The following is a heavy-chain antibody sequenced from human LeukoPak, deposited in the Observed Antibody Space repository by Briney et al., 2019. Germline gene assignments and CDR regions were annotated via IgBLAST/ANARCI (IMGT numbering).Heavy chain of an antibody. CDR3: ARLRNVGGNPHPFNV. V-gene: IGHV3-21*01. J-gene: IGHJ3*01. D-gene: IGHD4-23*01. CDR2: ITSTGHYI. CDR1: GFTSSSYS. Sequence: AGGSLRLSCAASGFTSSSYSMNWVRQSPGKGLEWVSSITSTGHYIFYADSLKGRFTISRDNAKKSLYLQMNSLRAEDTAVYYCARLRNVGGNPHPFNVWGQGTTVTVSS.